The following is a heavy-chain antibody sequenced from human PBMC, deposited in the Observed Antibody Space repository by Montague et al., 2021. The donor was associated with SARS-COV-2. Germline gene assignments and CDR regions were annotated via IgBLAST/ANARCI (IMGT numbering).Heavy chain of an antibody. CDR1: GGSITRHY. J-gene: IGHJ3*02. V-gene: IGHV4-59*11. CDR3: ARDCHDSTIRLAGFDI. D-gene: IGHD3-22*01. CDR2: GYYSWST. Sequence: SETLSLTCAVSGGSITRHYWSWIRQAPGKGLEWIGFGYYSWSTTYNPSLKSRVTISVDTSKNQFSLKLSSVAAADTAVYYCARDCHDSTIRLAGFDIWGQGTTVTVSS.